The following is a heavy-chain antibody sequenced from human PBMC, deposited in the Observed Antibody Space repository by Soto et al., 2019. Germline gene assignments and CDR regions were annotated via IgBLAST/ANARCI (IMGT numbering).Heavy chain of an antibody. CDR2: IYSGGST. CDR1: GFTVSSNY. Sequence: GGSLRLSCAASGFTVSSNYMSWVRQAPGKGLEWVSVIYSGGSTYYADSVKGRFTISRDNSKNTLYLQMNSLGAEDTAVYYCARDRFELIAARIWHYGMDVWGQGTTVTVSS. V-gene: IGHV3-53*01. CDR3: ARDRFELIAARIWHYGMDV. D-gene: IGHD6-6*01. J-gene: IGHJ6*02.